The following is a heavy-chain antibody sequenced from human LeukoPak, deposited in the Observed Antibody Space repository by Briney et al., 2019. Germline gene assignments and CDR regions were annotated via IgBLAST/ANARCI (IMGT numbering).Heavy chain of an antibody. CDR2: INPSGGST. J-gene: IGHJ4*02. CDR3: ARDVQTGDRDY. Sequence: ASVKVSCKASGYTFTSYSMHWMRQAPGQGLEWMGIINPSGGSTTYAHNFQGRVTMTRDTSTSTVYMELSSLRSEDTAVYYCARDVQTGDRDYWGQGTLVTVSS. D-gene: IGHD7-27*01. V-gene: IGHV1-46*01. CDR1: GYTFTSYS.